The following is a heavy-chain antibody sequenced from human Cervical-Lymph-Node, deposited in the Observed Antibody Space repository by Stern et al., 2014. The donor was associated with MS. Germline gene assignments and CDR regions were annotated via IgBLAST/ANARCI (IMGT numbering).Heavy chain of an antibody. CDR2: NLPGAAYT. J-gene: IGHJ4*02. CDR3: ARDYGDYAFDY. Sequence: VQLVESGADVIKPGESLKISCKGSGYSVRANWIAWVRQMPGKGLEWMGINLPGAAYTRCRSSFQGHVTISTLKPNSTAYRQWSSLKASDTAMYYCARDYGDYAFDYWGQGTLVTVSS. D-gene: IGHD4-17*01. CDR1: GYSVRANW. V-gene: IGHV5-51*01.